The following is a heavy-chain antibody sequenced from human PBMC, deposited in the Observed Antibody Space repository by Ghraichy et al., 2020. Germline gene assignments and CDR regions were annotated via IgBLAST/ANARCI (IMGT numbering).Heavy chain of an antibody. CDR2: IYSGGDT. CDR3: ALLATTPVWAFDI. Sequence: GGSLRLSCAASGFTVSTNYMTWVRQAPGKGLEWVSDIYSGGDTYYADSVKGRFAISRDNSKNTLYLQMNSLRAEDTAVYYCALLATTPVWAFDIWGQGTMVTVSS. CDR1: GFTVSTNY. D-gene: IGHD5-24*01. J-gene: IGHJ3*02. V-gene: IGHV3-66*01.